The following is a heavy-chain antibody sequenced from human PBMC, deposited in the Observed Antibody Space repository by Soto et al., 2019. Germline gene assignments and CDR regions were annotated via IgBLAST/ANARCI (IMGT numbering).Heavy chain of an antibody. CDR2: IWYGGSNK. Sequence: HPGGSLRLSCAASGFTFSSYGMHWVRQAPGKGLEWVAVIWYGGSNKYYADSVKGRFTISRDNSKNTLYLQMNSLRAEDTAVYYCARDVSDIVVVPAAMIYYYYYMDVWGKGTTVTVSS. CDR1: GFTFSSYG. J-gene: IGHJ6*03. CDR3: ARDVSDIVVVPAAMIYYYYYMDV. V-gene: IGHV3-33*01. D-gene: IGHD2-2*01.